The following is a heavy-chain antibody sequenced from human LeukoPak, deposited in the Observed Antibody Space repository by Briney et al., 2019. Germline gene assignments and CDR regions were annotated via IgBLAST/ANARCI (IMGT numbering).Heavy chain of an antibody. J-gene: IGHJ4*02. CDR1: GFTFSSYS. V-gene: IGHV3-21*01. CDR2: ISSSSSYI. D-gene: IGHD3-22*01. Sequence: GGSLRLSCAASGFTFSSYSMNWVRQAPGKGLEWVSSISSSSSYIYYADSVKGRFTISRDNAKNSLYLQMNSLRAEDTAVYYCARDLTYYYDSSGYYLDYWGQGTLVTVSS. CDR3: ARDLTYYYDSSGYYLDY.